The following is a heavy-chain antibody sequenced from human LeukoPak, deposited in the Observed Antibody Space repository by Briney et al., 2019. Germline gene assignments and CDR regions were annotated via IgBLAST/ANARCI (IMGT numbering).Heavy chain of an antibody. CDR3: ARDLYYYDSSGYYGFFDY. D-gene: IGHD3-22*01. Sequence: RRASVKVSCKASCYTFTSYGISWVRQAPGQGLEWMGWISAYNGNTNYAQKFQGRVTMTTDTSTSTAYMELRSLRSDDTAVHYCARDLYYYDSSGYYGFFDYWGQGTLVTVSS. CDR2: ISAYNGNT. V-gene: IGHV1-18*01. CDR1: CYTFTSYG. J-gene: IGHJ4*02.